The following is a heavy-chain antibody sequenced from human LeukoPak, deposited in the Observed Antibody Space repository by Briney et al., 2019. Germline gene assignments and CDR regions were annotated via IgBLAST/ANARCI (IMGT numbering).Heavy chain of an antibody. CDR1: GFTFSSYS. Sequence: GGSLRLSCAASGFTFSSYSMNWVRQAPGNGLEWVSSISSSSSYIYYADSVKGRFTISRDNAKNSLYLQMNSLRAEDTAVYYCARDRYYDSSGYGYWGQGTLVTVSS. CDR3: ARDRYYDSSGYGY. V-gene: IGHV3-21*01. J-gene: IGHJ4*02. D-gene: IGHD3-22*01. CDR2: ISSSSSYI.